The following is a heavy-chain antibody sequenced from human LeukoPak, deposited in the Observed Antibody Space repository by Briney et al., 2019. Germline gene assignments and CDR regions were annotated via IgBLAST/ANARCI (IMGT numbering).Heavy chain of an antibody. J-gene: IGHJ4*02. CDR3: ASLAVAGLSEGY. CDR1: GGSISSGGYY. Sequence: SETLSLTCTVSGGSISSGGYYWSWIRQHPGKGLEWIGYIYYSGSTYYNPSLKSRVTISVDTSKNQFSLKLSSVTAADTAVYYCASLAVAGLSEGYWGQGTLVIVSS. D-gene: IGHD6-19*01. V-gene: IGHV4-31*03. CDR2: IYYSGST.